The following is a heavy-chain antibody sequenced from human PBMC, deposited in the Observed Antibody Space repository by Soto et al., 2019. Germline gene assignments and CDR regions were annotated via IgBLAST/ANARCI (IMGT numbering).Heavy chain of an antibody. D-gene: IGHD5-12*01. J-gene: IGHJ6*02. CDR3: ASSVAKYYYYGMDV. V-gene: IGHV1-69*12. CDR2: IIPIFGTA. Sequence: QVQLVQSGAEVKKPGSSVKVSCKACGGTFSSYAISWVRQAPGQGLEWMGGIIPIFGTANYAQKFQGRVTITADESTSTAYMELSSLRSEDTAVYYCASSVAKYYYYGMDVWGQGTTVTVSS. CDR1: GGTFSSYA.